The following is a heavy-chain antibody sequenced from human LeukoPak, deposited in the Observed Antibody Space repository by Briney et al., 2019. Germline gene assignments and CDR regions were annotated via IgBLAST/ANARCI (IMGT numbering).Heavy chain of an antibody. CDR1: GFTLSSYE. CDR2: ISSSGSTI. CDR3: ARVSSYDSSGYHFDY. V-gene: IGHV3-48*03. Sequence: GGSLRLSCAASGFTLSSYEMNWVRQAPGKGLEWVSYISSSGSTIYYADSVKGRFTISRDNAKNSLYLQMNSLRAEDTAVYYCARVSSYDSSGYHFDYWGQGTLVTVSS. J-gene: IGHJ4*02. D-gene: IGHD3-22*01.